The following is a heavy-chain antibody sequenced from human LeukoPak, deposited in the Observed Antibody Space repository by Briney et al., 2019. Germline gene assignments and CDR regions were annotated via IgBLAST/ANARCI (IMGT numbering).Heavy chain of an antibody. CDR3: ARGPYDSSGYSDY. V-gene: IGHV1-2*02. CDR1: GYTFTGYY. D-gene: IGHD3-22*01. Sequence: ASVTVSCKPSGYTFTGYYIHWVRQAPGQGLEWMGWINPDSGGRNYAQKFQDRVTMTRDTSVSTVYMELSRLKSDDTAVYYCARGPYDSSGYSDYWGQGTLVTVSS. J-gene: IGHJ4*02. CDR2: INPDSGGR.